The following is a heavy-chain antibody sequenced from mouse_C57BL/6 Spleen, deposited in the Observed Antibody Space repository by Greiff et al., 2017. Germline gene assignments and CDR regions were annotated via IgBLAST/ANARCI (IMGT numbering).Heavy chain of an antibody. Sequence: VQLQQSGAELVRPGASVTLSCKASGYTFTDYEMHWVKQTPVHGLEWIGAIDPETGGTAYNQKFKGKAILTADKSSSTAYMELRSLTSEDSAVYYCTRAYGNYERSFDYWGQGTTLTVSS. J-gene: IGHJ2*01. CDR3: TRAYGNYERSFDY. V-gene: IGHV1-15*01. CDR2: IDPETGGT. D-gene: IGHD2-1*01. CDR1: GYTFTDYE.